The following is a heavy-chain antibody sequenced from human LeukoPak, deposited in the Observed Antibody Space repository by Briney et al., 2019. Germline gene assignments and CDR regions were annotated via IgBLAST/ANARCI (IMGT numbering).Heavy chain of an antibody. J-gene: IGHJ6*02. D-gene: IGHD2-21*02. CDR2: INHSGST. CDR3: ARGVTYYGMDV. CDR1: GGSFSGYY. Sequence: SETLSITCAVYGGSFSGYYWSWIRQPPGKGLEWIGEINHSGSTNYNPSLKSRVTISVDTSKNQFSLKLSSVTAADTAVYYCARGVTYYGMDVWGQGTTVTVSS. V-gene: IGHV4-34*01.